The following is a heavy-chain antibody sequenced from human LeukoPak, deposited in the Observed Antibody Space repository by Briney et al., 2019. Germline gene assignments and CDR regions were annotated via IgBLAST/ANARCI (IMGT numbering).Heavy chain of an antibody. CDR3: VRGRYSGSYFDY. D-gene: IGHD1-26*01. CDR2: INHSGST. V-gene: IGHV4-34*01. Sequence: SETLSLTCAVYGGSFSGYYWSWIRQPPGKGLEWIGEINHSGSTNYNPSLKSRVTISVDTSKNQFPLKLSSVTAADTAVYYCVRGRYSGSYFDYWGQGTLVTVSS. CDR1: GGSFSGYY. J-gene: IGHJ4*02.